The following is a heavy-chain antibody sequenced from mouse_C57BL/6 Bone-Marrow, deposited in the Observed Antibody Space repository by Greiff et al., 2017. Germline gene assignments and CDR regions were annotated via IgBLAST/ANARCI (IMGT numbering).Heavy chain of an antibody. D-gene: IGHD1-1*01. CDR2: IYPRSGNT. J-gene: IGHJ3*01. Sequence: QVQLQQSGAELARPGASVKLSCKASGYTFTSYGISWVKQRPGQGLEWIGAIYPRSGNTYYNEKFKGKATLTADKSSSTAYMELRSLTSEDSAVYFCARKLRAYWGQGTLVTVSA. V-gene: IGHV1-81*01. CDR1: GYTFTSYG. CDR3: ARKLRAY.